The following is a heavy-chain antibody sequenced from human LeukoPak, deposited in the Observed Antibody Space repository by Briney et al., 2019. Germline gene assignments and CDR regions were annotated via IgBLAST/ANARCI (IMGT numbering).Heavy chain of an antibody. V-gene: IGHV3-15*01. Sequence: PGGSLRLSCVTSGFTFSDAWMSWVHQAPGKGLEWVGRIKSKTDGGTTDYAAPVKGRFSISRDDSKNMLYLQMNSLKTEDTAVYYCTAQTMYSRAIPWGQGTLVTVSS. CDR3: TAQTMYSRAIP. CDR2: IKSKTDGGTT. D-gene: IGHD6-13*01. J-gene: IGHJ5*02. CDR1: GFTFSDAW.